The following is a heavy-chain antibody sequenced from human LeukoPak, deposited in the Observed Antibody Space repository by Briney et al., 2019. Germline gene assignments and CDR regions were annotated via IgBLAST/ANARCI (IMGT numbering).Heavy chain of an antibody. D-gene: IGHD4-17*01. CDR2: IKQDGSEK. V-gene: IGHV3-7*03. CDR1: GFTFRHYW. J-gene: IGHJ4*02. CDR3: ARVVDHDYGDYYLDY. Sequence: GGSLRLSCATSGFTFRHYWMTWVRQAPGKGLEWMANIKQDGSEKYYVDAVKGRFTISRDNAKTSLYLQMNSLRAEDTAVYYCARVVDHDYGDYYLDYWGQGTLVTVSS.